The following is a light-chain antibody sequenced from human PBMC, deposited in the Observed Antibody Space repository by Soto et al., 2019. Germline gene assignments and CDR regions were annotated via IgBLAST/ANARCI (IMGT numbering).Light chain of an antibody. CDR2: VTS. Sequence: DIVCTHASATLCSFPWERVTLSFRASQTLSNRLAWYQHKPGQAPRLLIYVTSNRATGIPARFSGSGSGTDYTLTISSLEPEDSAVYYCHLPPSLPRTFAQGTKVDIK. CDR3: HLPPSLPRT. V-gene: IGKV3-11*01. J-gene: IGKJ1*01. CDR1: QTLSNR.